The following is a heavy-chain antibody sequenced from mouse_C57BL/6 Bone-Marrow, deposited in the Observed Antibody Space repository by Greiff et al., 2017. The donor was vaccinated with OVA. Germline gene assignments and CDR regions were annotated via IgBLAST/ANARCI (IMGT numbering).Heavy chain of an antibody. CDR2: IDPSDSFT. J-gene: IGHJ2*01. Sequence: QVQLQQPGAELVKPGASVKLSCKASGYTFTSYWMPWVKQRPGQGLEWIGEIDPSDSFTNYNQKFKGKATLTVDTSSSTTYMQLSSLPSEDAAVYYCARRELRPTLDYWGQGTTLTVSS. V-gene: IGHV1-50*01. CDR1: GYTFTSYW. CDR3: ARRELRPTLDY. D-gene: IGHD3-2*02.